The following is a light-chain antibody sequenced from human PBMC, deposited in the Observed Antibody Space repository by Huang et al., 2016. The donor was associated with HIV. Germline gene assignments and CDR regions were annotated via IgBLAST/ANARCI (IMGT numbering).Light chain of an antibody. V-gene: IGKV3-15*01. CDR2: GES. Sequence: EIVMTQSPATLSVSPGERATPPCRASQSVSSNSAWYQQKPGQAPRLLLSGESTRATAIPARFSGSGSGTEFTLTNSSLQSEDFAVYYCQQYNNWPPLTFGGGTKVEIK. CDR1: QSVSSN. J-gene: IGKJ4*01. CDR3: QQYNNWPPLT.